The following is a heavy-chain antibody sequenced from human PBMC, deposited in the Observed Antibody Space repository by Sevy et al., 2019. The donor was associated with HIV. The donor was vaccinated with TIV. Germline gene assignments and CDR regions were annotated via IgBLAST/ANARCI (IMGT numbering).Heavy chain of an antibody. D-gene: IGHD1-26*01. CDR2: MSPNSGKT. V-gene: IGHV1-8*01. CDR3: ARGANSGHYRYYYYYFGMDV. CDR1: GYTFTNYD. J-gene: IGHJ6*02. Sequence: ASVKVSCKASGYTFTNYDINWVRQATGQGLEWMGWMSPNSGKTGYAQKFQVRVTVTRNTSISTAYMELSSLGSEDTAVYYCARGANSGHYRYYYYYFGMDVWGQGTAVTVSS.